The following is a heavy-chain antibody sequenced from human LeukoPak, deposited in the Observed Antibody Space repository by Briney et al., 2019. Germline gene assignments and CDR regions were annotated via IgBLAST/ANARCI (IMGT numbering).Heavy chain of an antibody. V-gene: IGHV4-34*01. D-gene: IGHD5-18*01. CDR1: GGSFSGYY. J-gene: IGHJ6*02. CDR2: INLNGNT. Sequence: SETLSLTRAVYGGSFSGYYWSWIRQAPGKGLEWIGEINLNGNTNYNPSLKSRVTISVDTSKNQFSLNLSSVTAADTAVYYCAREACRRCRDTPMVRLYGMDVWGQGTTVTVS. CDR3: AREACRRCRDTPMVRLYGMDV.